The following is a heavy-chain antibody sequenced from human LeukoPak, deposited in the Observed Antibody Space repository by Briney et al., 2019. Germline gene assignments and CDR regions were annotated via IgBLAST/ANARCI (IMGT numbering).Heavy chain of an antibody. V-gene: IGHV3-7*01. D-gene: IGHD3-9*01. CDR3: ARADILTGYYKPIFDY. Sequence: GGSLRLSCAASGFTFSSYGMHWVRQAPGKGLEWVANIKQDGSEKYYVDSVKGRFTISRDNAKNSLYLQMNSLRAEDTAVYYCARADILTGYYKPIFDYWGQGTLVTVSS. CDR2: IKQDGSEK. J-gene: IGHJ4*02. CDR1: GFTFSSYG.